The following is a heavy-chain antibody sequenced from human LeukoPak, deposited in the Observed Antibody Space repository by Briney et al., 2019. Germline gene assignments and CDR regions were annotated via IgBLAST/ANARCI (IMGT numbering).Heavy chain of an antibody. CDR2: INHSGST. Sequence: PSETLSLTCAVYGGSFSGYYWSWIRQPPGKGLEWIGEINHSGSTNYNPSLKSRVTISVDTSKNQFSLKLSSVTAADTAVYYCARRFYYDSSGYRFDYWGQGTLVTVSS. CDR1: GGSFSGYY. V-gene: IGHV4-34*01. J-gene: IGHJ4*02. D-gene: IGHD3-22*01. CDR3: ARRFYYDSSGYRFDY.